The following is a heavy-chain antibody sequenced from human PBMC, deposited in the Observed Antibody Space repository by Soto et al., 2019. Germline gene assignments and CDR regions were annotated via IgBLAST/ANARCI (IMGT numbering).Heavy chain of an antibody. D-gene: IGHD6-19*01. Sequence: QLQLQESGPGLVKPSETLSLTCTVSGGSIMYSVYYWGWVRQSPGKGLEWIGRIYYSGSTHYNPSLKSRVNISVDTSKNQFSLNLTSVTAADTAVYYCAGEYSSGWRPMDVWGQGTTVTVSS. CDR2: IYYSGST. CDR3: AGEYSSGWRPMDV. V-gene: IGHV4-39*02. J-gene: IGHJ6*02. CDR1: GGSIMYSVYY.